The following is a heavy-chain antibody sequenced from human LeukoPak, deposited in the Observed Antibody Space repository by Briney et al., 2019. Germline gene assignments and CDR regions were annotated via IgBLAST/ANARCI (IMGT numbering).Heavy chain of an antibody. V-gene: IGHV4-39*07. CDR1: GFTFSSYG. D-gene: IGHD7-27*01. CDR2: IYYSGST. J-gene: IGHJ5*02. Sequence: GTLRLSCAASGFTFSSYGMSWVRQPPGKGLEWIGTIYYSGSTYYNPSLKSRVTISLDTSKNQFSLKLSSVTAADTAVYYCARGFKMVEYWGKTNWFDPWGQGTLVTVSS. CDR3: ARGFKMVEYWGKTNWFDP.